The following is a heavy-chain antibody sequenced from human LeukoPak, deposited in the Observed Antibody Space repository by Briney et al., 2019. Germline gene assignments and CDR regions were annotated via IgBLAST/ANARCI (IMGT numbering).Heavy chain of an antibody. V-gene: IGHV3-7*03. CDR3: AKEGRSLQTY. CDR1: GFTFSAYY. D-gene: IGHD5-24*01. Sequence: GGSLRLSCAASGFTFSAYYMSWVRLAPGKGLEWVANIKEDGTETYYVDSVKGRFTISRDNAKNSLYLQMNSLRVEDTAVYYCAKEGRSLQTYWGQGTLVTVSS. J-gene: IGHJ4*02. CDR2: IKEDGTET.